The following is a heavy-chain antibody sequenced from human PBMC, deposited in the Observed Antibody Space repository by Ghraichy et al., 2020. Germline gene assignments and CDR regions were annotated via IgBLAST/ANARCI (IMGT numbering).Heavy chain of an antibody. J-gene: IGHJ4*02. CDR2: ISSSGGSI. Sequence: GGSLRLSCAASGFTFSSYAMSWVRQAPGRGLEWVSVISSSGGSIYYADSVKGRFTISRDNSKNTLYVQMNSLRAEDKAVYYCAKDAPIDSSHTGGIDNWGQGTLVTVSS. V-gene: IGHV3-23*01. CDR3: AKDAPIDSSHTGGIDN. D-gene: IGHD3-16*01. CDR1: GFTFSSYA.